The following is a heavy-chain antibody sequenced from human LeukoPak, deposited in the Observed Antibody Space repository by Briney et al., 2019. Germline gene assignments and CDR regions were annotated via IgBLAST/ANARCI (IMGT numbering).Heavy chain of an antibody. J-gene: IGHJ4*02. CDR1: AYTFTSYG. CDR3: ARSNRFSYFDY. CDR2: ITAYNGNT. Sequence: ASVTLSCTASAYTFTSYGIRWMRHAPGQGNERMGWITAYNGNTNYAQKVQGKVTMTTDTATSTAYMELRSLRSDDTAVYYCARSNRFSYFDYWGQGTLVTVSS. V-gene: IGHV1-18*01.